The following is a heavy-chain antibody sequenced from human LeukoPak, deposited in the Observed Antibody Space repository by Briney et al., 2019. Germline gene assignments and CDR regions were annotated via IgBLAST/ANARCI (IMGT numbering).Heavy chain of an antibody. CDR2: INSDGSSI. CDR3: ARDPAPQRH. CDR1: GFTLSSYW. D-gene: IGHD6-25*01. J-gene: IGHJ4*02. V-gene: IGHV3-74*03. Sequence: GGSLRLSCAASGFTLSSYWMHWVRQAPGKGLVWVSRINSDGSSITYAYSVKGRFTISRDNAKNTVYLQMNNLRAEDTAVYYCARDPAPQRHWGKGTLVSVSS.